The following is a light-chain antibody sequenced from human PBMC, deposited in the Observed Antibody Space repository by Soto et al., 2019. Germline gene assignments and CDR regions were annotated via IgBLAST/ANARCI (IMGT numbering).Light chain of an antibody. CDR3: QQVNVYPST. Sequence: IHLTQSPYPLSASLGDRVTITCRASQGISSYLGWYQQKPGKAPNLLIYDASTLHSGVPSRFSGGGSGTDFTLTISSLQPEDFATYYCQQVNVYPSTFGGGTKVDIK. CDR2: DAS. CDR1: QGISSY. V-gene: IGKV1-9*01. J-gene: IGKJ4*01.